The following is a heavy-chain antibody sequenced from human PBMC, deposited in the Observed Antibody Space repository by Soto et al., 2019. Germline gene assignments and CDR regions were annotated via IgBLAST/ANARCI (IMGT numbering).Heavy chain of an antibody. CDR1: GGTFSSYA. J-gene: IGHJ6*02. V-gene: IGHV1-69*13. Sequence: GASVKVSCKASGGTFSSYAISWVRQAPGQGLEWMGGIIPIFGTANYAQKFQGRVTITADESTSTAYMELSSLRSEDTAVYYCARGGSGSYHEAPYYYSGMDVWGQGTTVTVSS. CDR3: ARGGSGSYHEAPYYYSGMDV. D-gene: IGHD1-26*01. CDR2: IIPIFGTA.